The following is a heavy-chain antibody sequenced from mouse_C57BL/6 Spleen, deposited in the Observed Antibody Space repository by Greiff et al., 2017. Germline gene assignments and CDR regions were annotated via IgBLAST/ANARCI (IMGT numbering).Heavy chain of an antibody. CDR2: ISDGGSYT. CDR3: ARDYGSSWDAMDY. J-gene: IGHJ4*01. D-gene: IGHD1-1*01. Sequence: EVHLVESGGGLVKPGGSLKLSCAASGFTFSSYAMSWVRQTPEKRLEWVATISDGGSYTYYPDNVKGRFTISRDNAKNNLYLQMSHLKSEDTAMYYCARDYGSSWDAMDYWGQGTSVTVSS. V-gene: IGHV5-4*01. CDR1: GFTFSSYA.